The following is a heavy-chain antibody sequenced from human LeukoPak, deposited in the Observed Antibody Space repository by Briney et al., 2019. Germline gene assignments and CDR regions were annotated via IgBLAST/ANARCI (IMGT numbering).Heavy chain of an antibody. Sequence: GGSLRLSCAASGFTFSSYAMSWVRQAPGKGLEWVSAISGSGGSTYYADSVKGRFTISRDNSKNTLYLQMNSLRAEDTAVYYCAKDTAGYYYSYYFDYWGQGTLVTVSS. CDR3: AKDTAGYYYSYYFDY. V-gene: IGHV3-23*01. D-gene: IGHD3-22*01. CDR2: ISGSGGST. J-gene: IGHJ4*02. CDR1: GFTFSSYA.